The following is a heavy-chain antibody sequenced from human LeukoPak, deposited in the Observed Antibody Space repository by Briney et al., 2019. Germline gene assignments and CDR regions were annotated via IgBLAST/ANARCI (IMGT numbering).Heavy chain of an antibody. CDR1: GFTFSSSS. CDR3: ARIAFSTGSTSP. Sequence: GGSLRLSCAASGFTFSSSSVNWVRQAPGKGLEWVSYISSSSSTISYADSVKGRFTISRDNAKNSLYLQMNSLRAEDSAVYYCARIAFSTGSTSPWGQGTLVTVSS. V-gene: IGHV3-48*01. CDR2: ISSSSSTI. J-gene: IGHJ5*02. D-gene: IGHD6-19*01.